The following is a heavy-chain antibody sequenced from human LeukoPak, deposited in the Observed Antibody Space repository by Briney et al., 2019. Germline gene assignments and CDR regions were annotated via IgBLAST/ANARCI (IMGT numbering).Heavy chain of an antibody. CDR1: GYTFTTHN. D-gene: IGHD3-3*01. J-gene: IGHJ4*02. V-gene: IGHV1-18*01. Sequence: ASVKVSCKASGYTFTTHNINWVRQAPGQGLEWMGWISAYNGNTNSAQKFQGKVTMTTDTSTNTAYMELRSLTSDDTAVYYCAREKDGPRVTIFGVAPSYFDYWGQGNLVTVSS. CDR3: AREKDGPRVTIFGVAPSYFDY. CDR2: ISAYNGNT.